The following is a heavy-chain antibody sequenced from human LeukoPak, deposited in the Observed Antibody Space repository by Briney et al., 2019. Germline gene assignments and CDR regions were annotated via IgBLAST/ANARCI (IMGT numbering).Heavy chain of an antibody. Sequence: SETLSLTCTVSGGSISSGGYYWSWIRQHPGKGLEWIGYIYYSGSTYYNPSLKSRVTISVDTSKNQFSLKLSSVTAADTAVYYCARVDTSYPLIRYFDWLLFDYWGQGTLVTVSS. CDR3: ARVDTSYPLIRYFDWLLFDY. CDR1: GGSISSGGYY. V-gene: IGHV4-31*03. CDR2: IYYSGST. D-gene: IGHD3-9*01. J-gene: IGHJ4*02.